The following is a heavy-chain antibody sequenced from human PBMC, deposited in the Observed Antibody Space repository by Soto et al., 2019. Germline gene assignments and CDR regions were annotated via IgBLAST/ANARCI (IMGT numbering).Heavy chain of an antibody. J-gene: IGHJ4*02. CDR3: ASLAATARVFDH. Sequence: QVQLVQSGAEVKKPGSSVKVSCKASGFTFSSYSISWVRQAPGQGLEWVGGISPICGTANYAQKFQGRVTITADESTSTAYMELSSLRSEDTAVYYCASLAATARVFDHWGQGTLVSVSS. CDR1: GFTFSSYS. V-gene: IGHV1-69*01. CDR2: ISPICGTA. D-gene: IGHD5-18*01.